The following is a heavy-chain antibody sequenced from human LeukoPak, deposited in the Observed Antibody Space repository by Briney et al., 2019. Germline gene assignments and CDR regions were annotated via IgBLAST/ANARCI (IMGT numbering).Heavy chain of an antibody. Sequence: SETLSLTCTVSGGSISSSSYYWGWIRQPPGKGLEWIGSVSHSGTTYFNPSLKSRLTISVDTSKNQFSLKLSSVTAADTAVYFCARDSGYETNVDYWGQGTLVTVSS. CDR1: GGSISSSSYY. V-gene: IGHV4-39*07. J-gene: IGHJ4*02. CDR2: VSHSGTT. D-gene: IGHD5-12*01. CDR3: ARDSGYETNVDY.